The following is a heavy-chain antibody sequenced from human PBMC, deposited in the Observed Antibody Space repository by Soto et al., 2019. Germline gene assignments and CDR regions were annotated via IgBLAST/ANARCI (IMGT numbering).Heavy chain of an antibody. V-gene: IGHV4-31*03. CDR3: AREVLTATDTDAFDI. Sequence: QVQLQESGPGLVKPSQTLSLTCTVSGGSITSGNYFWSWIRQHPGKGLEWVGYIYYTGSAHYNPSLKSRLTISVDTSRNQFSLELSSVTAADTALYYCAREVLTATDTDAFDIWGQGAMVTVSS. CDR1: GGSITSGNYF. J-gene: IGHJ3*02. D-gene: IGHD1-7*01. CDR2: IYYTGSA.